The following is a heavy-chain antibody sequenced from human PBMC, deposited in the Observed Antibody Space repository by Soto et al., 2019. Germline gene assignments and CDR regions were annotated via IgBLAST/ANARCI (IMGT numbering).Heavy chain of an antibody. CDR3: ARRAETNGWNGFGADKYYFDF. CDR2: VNPNTGNS. V-gene: IGHV1-8*01. J-gene: IGHJ4*02. CDR1: GYTFTSYD. D-gene: IGHD1-1*01. Sequence: RASVKVSCKASGYTFTSYDIYWVRQATGQGLEWMGWVNPNTGNSGYAQKFQGRVTVTSDTSINTVYMELSSLRAEDTAVYYCARRAETNGWNGFGADKYYFDFWGQGTLVTVSS.